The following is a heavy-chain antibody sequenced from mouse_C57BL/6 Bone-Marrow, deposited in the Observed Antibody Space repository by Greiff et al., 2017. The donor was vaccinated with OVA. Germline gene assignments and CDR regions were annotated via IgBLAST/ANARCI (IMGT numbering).Heavy chain of an antibody. V-gene: IGHV5-16*01. CDR1: GFTFSDYY. CDR3: ASLYYGYDGFAY. J-gene: IGHJ3*01. CDR2: INYDGSST. D-gene: IGHD2-2*01. Sequence: EVQRVESEGGLVQPGSSMKLSCTASGFTFSDYYMAWVRQVPEKGLEWVANINYDGSSTYYLDSLKSRFIISRDNAKNILYLQMSSLKSEDTATYYCASLYYGYDGFAYWGQGTLVTVSA.